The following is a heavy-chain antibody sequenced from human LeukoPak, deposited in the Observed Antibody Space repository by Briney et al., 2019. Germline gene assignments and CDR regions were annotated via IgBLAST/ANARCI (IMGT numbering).Heavy chain of an antibody. V-gene: IGHV3-23*01. Sequence: GGSLRLSCAASGFTFSSYAMSWVRQAPGKGLEWVSAISGSGGSTYYADSVKGRFTISRDNSKNTLYLQMNSLRAEDTAVYYCARGNYVVVPAAIVDYWGQGTLVTVSS. CDR3: ARGNYVVVPAAIVDY. CDR2: ISGSGGST. CDR1: GFTFSSYA. D-gene: IGHD2-2*01. J-gene: IGHJ4*02.